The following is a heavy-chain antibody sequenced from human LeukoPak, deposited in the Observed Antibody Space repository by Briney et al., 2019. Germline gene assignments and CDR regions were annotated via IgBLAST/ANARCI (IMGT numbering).Heavy chain of an antibody. D-gene: IGHD6-19*01. J-gene: IGHJ4*02. CDR2: IKSKTDGGTT. CDR3: TTDPGIAVAGTDFDY. CDR1: GFTFSNAW. V-gene: IGHV3-15*01. Sequence: GRSLRLSCAASGFTFSNAWMSWVRQAPGKGLEWVGRIKSKTDGGTTDYAAPVKGRFTISRDDSKNTLYLQMNSLKTEDTAVYYCTTDPGIAVAGTDFDYWGQGTLVTVSS.